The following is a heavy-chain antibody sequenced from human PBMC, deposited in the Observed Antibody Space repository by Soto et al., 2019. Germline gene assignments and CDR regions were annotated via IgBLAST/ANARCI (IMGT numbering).Heavy chain of an antibody. J-gene: IGHJ4*02. Sequence: QVQLVESGGGVVQPGRSLRLSCAASGFTFSSYAMHWVRQAPGKGLEWVAVISYDGSNKYYADSVKGRFTISRDNSKNMLYVQMNSLRAEDTAVYYCARDGDCSGGSCYSRGGYLDYWGQGTLVTVSS. CDR1: GFTFSSYA. V-gene: IGHV3-30-3*01. CDR2: ISYDGSNK. CDR3: ARDGDCSGGSCYSRGGYLDY. D-gene: IGHD2-15*01.